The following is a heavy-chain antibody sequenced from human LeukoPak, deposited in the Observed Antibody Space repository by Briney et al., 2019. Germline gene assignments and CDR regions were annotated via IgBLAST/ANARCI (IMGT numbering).Heavy chain of an antibody. CDR2: IYHSGST. V-gene: IGHV4-39*07. CDR3: ARDPIVVVPAAIYDY. D-gene: IGHD2-2*02. CDR1: GGSISSSSYY. Sequence: SETLSLTCTVSGGSISSSSYYWGWIRQPPGKGLEWIGSIYHSGSTYYNPSLKSRVTISVDTSKNQFSLKLSSVTAADTAVYYCARDPIVVVPAAIYDYWGQGTLVTVSS. J-gene: IGHJ4*02.